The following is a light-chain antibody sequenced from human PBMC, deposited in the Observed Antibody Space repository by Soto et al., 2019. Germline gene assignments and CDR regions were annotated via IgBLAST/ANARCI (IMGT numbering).Light chain of an antibody. Sequence: EIVLTQFPGTLSLSPGERATLSCRASQSVGSSYLAWYQQKPGQAPRLLIYGASSRATGIADRFSGSGSGTDFTLTISRLEPEDFALYYCQQYGDSPITFGQGTRLEIK. V-gene: IGKV3-20*01. CDR3: QQYGDSPIT. CDR2: GAS. CDR1: QSVGSSY. J-gene: IGKJ5*01.